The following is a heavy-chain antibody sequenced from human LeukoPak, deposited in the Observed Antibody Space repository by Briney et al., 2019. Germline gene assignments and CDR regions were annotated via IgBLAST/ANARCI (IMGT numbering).Heavy chain of an antibody. CDR1: GFTFSSYW. CDR3: ARDDYYAHER. CDR2: IKPDGSEK. D-gene: IGHD2-21*02. J-gene: IGHJ1*01. V-gene: IGHV3-7*01. Sequence: PGGSLRLSCAASGFTFSSYWMSWVRQAPGKGLEWVANIKPDGSEKYYVDSVKGRFTTSRDSAKNSLYLLMNSLRAEDTAVYYCARDDYYAHERWGQGTLVTVSS.